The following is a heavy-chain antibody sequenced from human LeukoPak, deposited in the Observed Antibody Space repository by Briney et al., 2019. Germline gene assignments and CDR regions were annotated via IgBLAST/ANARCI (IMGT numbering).Heavy chain of an antibody. Sequence: SETLSLTCTVSGGSISSGDYYWSWIRQPPGKGLEWIGYIYYSGSTYYNPSLKSRVTISVDTSKNQFSLKLSSVTAADTAVYHCAREDYYDSSGYYYSRDAFDIWGQGTMVTVSS. CDR1: GGSISSGDYY. J-gene: IGHJ3*02. V-gene: IGHV4-30-4*01. CDR3: AREDYYDSSGYYYSRDAFDI. CDR2: IYYSGST. D-gene: IGHD3-22*01.